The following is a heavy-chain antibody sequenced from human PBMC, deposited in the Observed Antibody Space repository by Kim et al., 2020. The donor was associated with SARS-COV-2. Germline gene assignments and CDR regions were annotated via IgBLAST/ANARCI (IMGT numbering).Heavy chain of an antibody. V-gene: IGHV3-30*03. Sequence: GGSLRLSCAASGFTFSNYAMHWVRQAPGTGLEWVASVSFDGNVHYYADSVKGRFTISRDNSKNTLYLQRTRVRRDDAGMYFCAREGYCSGRAGDGELSMPGGELASWGQGAPVTVSS. D-gene: IGHD2-15*01. CDR2: VSFDGNVH. CDR1: GFTFSNYA. J-gene: IGHJ5*02. CDR3: AREGYCSGRAGDGELSMPGGELAS.